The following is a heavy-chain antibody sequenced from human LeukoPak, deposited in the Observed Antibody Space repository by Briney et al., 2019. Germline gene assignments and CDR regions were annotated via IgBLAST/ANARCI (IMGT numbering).Heavy chain of an antibody. CDR2: IYYSGST. CDR1: GGSISSYY. D-gene: IGHD6-13*01. CDR3: ARGKVGYSSSWSSHPFDY. J-gene: IGHJ4*02. Sequence: PSETLSLTCTVSGGSISSYYWSWIRQPPGKGLEWIGYIYYSGSTNYNPSLKSRVTISVDTSKNQFSLKLSSVTAADTAVYYCARGKVGYSSSWSSHPFDYWGQGTLVTVSS. V-gene: IGHV4-59*01.